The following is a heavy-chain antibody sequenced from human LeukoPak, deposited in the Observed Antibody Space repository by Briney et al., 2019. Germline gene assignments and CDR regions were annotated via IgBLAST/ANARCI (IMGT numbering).Heavy chain of an antibody. CDR1: GLIFSNYD. J-gene: IGHJ3*02. CDR2: IGKGGDT. V-gene: IGHV3-13*04. Sequence: GGSLRLSCATSGLIFSNYDMHWVRQARGGGLEWVSSIGKGGDTSYGPSVKGRFTISRENAKDSLYLQMNSLRAVDTALYHCVRGGSPEAFDIWGRGTMVTVSS. CDR3: VRGGSPEAFDI. D-gene: IGHD3-16*01.